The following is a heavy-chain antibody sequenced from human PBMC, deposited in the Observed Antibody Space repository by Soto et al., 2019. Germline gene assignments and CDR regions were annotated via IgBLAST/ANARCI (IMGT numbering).Heavy chain of an antibody. CDR3: ARLLVSMGAISWFDY. V-gene: IGHV4-39*07. CDR1: GGSISSGDYY. Sequence: PSETLSLTCTVSGGSISSGDYYWSWIRQPPGKGLEWIGEIYHSGSTNYNPSLKSRVTISVDKSKNQFSLKLSSVTAADTAVYYCARLLVSMGAISWFDYWGQGTLVTVSS. D-gene: IGHD1-26*01. CDR2: IYHSGST. J-gene: IGHJ4*02.